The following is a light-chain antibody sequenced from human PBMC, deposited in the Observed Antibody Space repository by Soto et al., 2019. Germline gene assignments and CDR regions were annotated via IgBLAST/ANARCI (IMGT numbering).Light chain of an antibody. CDR3: QQRSNGPPIFT. V-gene: IGKV3-11*01. CDR1: QTVNNY. CDR2: GAS. J-gene: IGKJ3*01. Sequence: EIVLTQSPATLSLSPGERATLSCRASQTVNNYLAWYQQKPGQAPRLLIYGASNRATGVPARFSGSGSGTDFTLRITSLEPEDFAVYYCQQRSNGPPIFTFGPGTKGDVK.